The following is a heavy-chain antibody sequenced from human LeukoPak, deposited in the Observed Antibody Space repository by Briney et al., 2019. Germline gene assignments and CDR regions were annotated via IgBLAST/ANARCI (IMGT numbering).Heavy chain of an antibody. CDR1: GGSFSGYY. V-gene: IGHV4-34*01. Sequence: SETLSLTCAVYGGSFSGYYWSWIRQPPGKGLEWIGEINHSGSTNYNPSLKSRVTISVETPKNQFSLKLSSVTAADTAVYFCARAYHSYYDSTGYRSYVDFDIWGQGTMVTVS. D-gene: IGHD3-22*01. CDR3: ARAYHSYYDSTGYRSYVDFDI. J-gene: IGHJ3*02. CDR2: INHSGST.